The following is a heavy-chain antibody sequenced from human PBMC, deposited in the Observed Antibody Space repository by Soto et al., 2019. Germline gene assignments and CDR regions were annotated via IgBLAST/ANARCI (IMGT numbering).Heavy chain of an antibody. CDR1: GYTFTSYG. J-gene: IGHJ4*02. CDR3: ARDLETIFGVVTGFDY. V-gene: IGHV1-18*01. Sequence: ASVKVSCTASGYTFTSYGISWVRQAPGQGLEWMGWISAYNGNTNYAQKLQGRVTMTTDTSTSTAYMELRSLRSDDTAVYYCARDLETIFGVVTGFDYWGQGTLVTVSS. CDR2: ISAYNGNT. D-gene: IGHD3-3*01.